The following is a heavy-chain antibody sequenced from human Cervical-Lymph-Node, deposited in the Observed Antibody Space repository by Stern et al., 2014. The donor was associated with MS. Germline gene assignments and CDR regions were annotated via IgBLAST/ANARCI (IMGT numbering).Heavy chain of an antibody. D-gene: IGHD4-17*01. Sequence: EDQLVESGAEVKKPGDSLRISCKGSGYDFNTYWIAWVRQMPGKGLEWMGMIYPRDADTRYSLSFQGQVTISADKSIRTAYLQWRSLKASDTALYFCARWGDGDASLDYWGQGALVTVSS. V-gene: IGHV5-51*01. CDR1: GYDFNTYW. CDR2: IYPRDADT. CDR3: ARWGDGDASLDY. J-gene: IGHJ4*02.